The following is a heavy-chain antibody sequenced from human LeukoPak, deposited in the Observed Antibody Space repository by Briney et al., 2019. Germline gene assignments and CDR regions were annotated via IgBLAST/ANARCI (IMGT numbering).Heavy chain of an antibody. Sequence: GASVKVSCKASGYTFTSYYMHWVRQAPGQGLEWMGIINPSGGSTSYAQKFQGRVTMTRDTSTSTVYMELSSLRSEDTAVYYCARDIDPHVNTAMVREDTDYWGQGTLATVSS. CDR1: GYTFTSYY. D-gene: IGHD5-18*01. CDR2: INPSGGST. V-gene: IGHV1-46*01. CDR3: ARDIDPHVNTAMVREDTDY. J-gene: IGHJ4*02.